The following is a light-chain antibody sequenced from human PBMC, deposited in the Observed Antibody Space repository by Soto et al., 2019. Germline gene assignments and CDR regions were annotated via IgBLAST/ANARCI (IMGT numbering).Light chain of an antibody. CDR3: QLCSNGPPYT. Sequence: EIVLTQSPATLSLSPGERATLSCRASQSVSKFLTWYQQIPGQAPRLIMYDASNRAAGIPDRFSGSGSGTDFTLTISSLETEDLAVYYCQLCSNGPPYTFGQGTKLEIK. CDR1: QSVSKF. J-gene: IGKJ2*01. V-gene: IGKV3-11*01. CDR2: DAS.